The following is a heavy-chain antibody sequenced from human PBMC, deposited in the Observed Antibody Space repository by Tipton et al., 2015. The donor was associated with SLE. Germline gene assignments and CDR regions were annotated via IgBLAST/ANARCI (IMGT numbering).Heavy chain of an antibody. J-gene: IGHJ3*02. D-gene: IGHD3-10*01. Sequence: TLSLTCTVSGGSITNSYYWGWIRQPPGKGLEWIGYISYSGTTYYNPSLKSRVIISVDTSKNQFSLRLTSVTAADTAGYYCARQPRRGGGAFDIWGQGTVVTVSS. V-gene: IGHV4-39*07. CDR2: ISYSGTT. CDR3: ARQPRRGGGAFDI. CDR1: GGSITNSYY.